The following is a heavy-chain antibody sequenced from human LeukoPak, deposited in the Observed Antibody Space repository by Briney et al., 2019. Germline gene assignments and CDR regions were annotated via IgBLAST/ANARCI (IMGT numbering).Heavy chain of an antibody. CDR3: AREKGDIVVVPAARSWFGP. V-gene: IGHV1-69*04. D-gene: IGHD2-2*01. CDR2: IIPIFGIA. J-gene: IGHJ5*02. CDR1: GGTFSSYA. Sequence: ASVKVSCKASGGTFSSYAISWVRQAPGQGLGWMGRIIPIFGIANYAQKLQGRVTITADKSTSTAYMELSSLRSEDTAVYYCAREKGDIVVVPAARSWFGPWGQGPLVTVSS.